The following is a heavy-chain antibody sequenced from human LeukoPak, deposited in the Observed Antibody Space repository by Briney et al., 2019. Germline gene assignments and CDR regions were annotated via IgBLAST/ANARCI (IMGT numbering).Heavy chain of an antibody. CDR2: INPNSGGT. D-gene: IGHD6-19*01. CDR3: ARAKGAVDHNWFDP. V-gene: IGHV1-2*06. Sequence: ASVKVSCKTSGYTFTGYYIHWVRQAPGQGLEWMGRINPNSGGTNSAQKFQGRVAMTRDTSISTAYMELYRLRFDDTAVYYCARAKGAVDHNWFDPWGQGTLDTVSS. CDR1: GYTFTGYY. J-gene: IGHJ5*02.